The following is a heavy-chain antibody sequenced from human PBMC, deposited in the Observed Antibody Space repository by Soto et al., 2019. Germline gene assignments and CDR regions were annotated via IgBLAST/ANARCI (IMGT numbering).Heavy chain of an antibody. Sequence: QVQLVESGGGVVQPGRSLRLSCAASGFTFSSYAMDWVRQAPGKGLEWVAVISYDGSNKYYADSVKGRFTISRDNSKNTLYLQMNSLRAEDTAVYYCATSDVEMATIERGDYWGQGTLVTVSS. V-gene: IGHV3-30-3*01. CDR3: ATSDVEMATIERGDY. D-gene: IGHD5-12*01. J-gene: IGHJ4*02. CDR1: GFTFSSYA. CDR2: ISYDGSNK.